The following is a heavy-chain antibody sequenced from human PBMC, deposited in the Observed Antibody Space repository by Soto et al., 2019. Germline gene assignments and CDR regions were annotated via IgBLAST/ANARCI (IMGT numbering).Heavy chain of an antibody. D-gene: IGHD2-15*01. CDR2: IHHSGST. Sequence: QVQLQESGPGLVKPSGTLSLTCAVSSGSISSSNWWSWVRQPPGKGLEWIGEIHHSGSTNYNPSLKSRVTISVDKSKNQFSLKLSSVTAADTAVYYCAREEWGSGGSSQPHFDYWGQGTLVTVSS. J-gene: IGHJ4*02. V-gene: IGHV4-4*02. CDR1: SGSISSSNW. CDR3: AREEWGSGGSSQPHFDY.